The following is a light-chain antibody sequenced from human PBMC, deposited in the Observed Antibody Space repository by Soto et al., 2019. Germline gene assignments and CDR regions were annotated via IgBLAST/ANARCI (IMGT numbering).Light chain of an antibody. CDR2: DAS. V-gene: IGKV3-11*01. J-gene: IGKJ2*01. Sequence: DIVLTQSPATLSLSPGERATLSCRASQSVSIYLAWYQQKPGQAPSLLIYDASNRATVIPARFSGSGSGTDFTLTISSLEPEDFAVYDWKQSSRWPTTFGQETKLEIK. CDR1: QSVSIY. CDR3: KQSSRWPTT.